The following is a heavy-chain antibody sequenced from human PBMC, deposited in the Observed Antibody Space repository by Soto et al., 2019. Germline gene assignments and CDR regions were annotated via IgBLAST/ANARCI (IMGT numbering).Heavy chain of an antibody. CDR1: GGSISSGDYY. Sequence: SETLSLTCSVSGGSISSGDYYWSWIRQPPGKGLEWIGYIYYSGSTYYNPSLKSRVTISVDTSKNQFSLKLSSVTAADTAVYYCARVLSEYDAFDIWGQGTMVTVSS. CDR3: ARVLSEYDAFDI. D-gene: IGHD6-6*01. J-gene: IGHJ3*02. CDR2: IYYSGST. V-gene: IGHV4-30-4*01.